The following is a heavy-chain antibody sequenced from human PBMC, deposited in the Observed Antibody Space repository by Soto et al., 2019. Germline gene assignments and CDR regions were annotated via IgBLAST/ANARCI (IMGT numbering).Heavy chain of an antibody. J-gene: IGHJ6*02. V-gene: IGHV4-31*03. Sequence: QVQLQESGPGLVKPSQTLSLTCTVSGGSISSGGYYWSWIRQHPGKGLEWIGYIYYSGSTDYNPSLKSRVTISVDASKNQFSLKLSSVTAADTAVYYCARGVVAALYYYGMDVWGQGTTVTVSS. CDR2: IYYSGST. CDR3: ARGVVAALYYYGMDV. D-gene: IGHD2-15*01. CDR1: GGSISSGGYY.